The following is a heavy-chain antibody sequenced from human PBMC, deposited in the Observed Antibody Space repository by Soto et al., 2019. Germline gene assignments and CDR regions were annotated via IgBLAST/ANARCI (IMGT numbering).Heavy chain of an antibody. D-gene: IGHD3-22*01. CDR2: IIPIFGTA. J-gene: IGHJ6*02. Sequence: SVKVSCKASGGTFSSYAISWVRQAPGQGLEWMGGIIPIFGTANYAQKFQGRVTITADKSXSTAYMELSSLRSEDTAVYYCARGYYYDSSGYYPIYYYYGMDVWG. V-gene: IGHV1-69*06. CDR3: ARGYYYDSSGYYPIYYYYGMDV. CDR1: GGTFSSYA.